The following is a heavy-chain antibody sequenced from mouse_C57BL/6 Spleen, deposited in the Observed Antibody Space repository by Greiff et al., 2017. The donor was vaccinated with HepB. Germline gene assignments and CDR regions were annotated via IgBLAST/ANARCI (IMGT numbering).Heavy chain of an antibody. CDR1: GYAFSSSW. CDR2: IYPGDGDT. J-gene: IGHJ1*03. D-gene: IGHD1-1*01. Sequence: QVQLQQSGPELVKPGASVKISCKASGYAFSSSWMNWVKQRPGKGLEWIGRIYPGDGDTNYNGKFKGKATLTADKSSSTAYMQLSSLTSEDSAVYFCARRELLLFWGTGTTVTVSS. CDR3: ARRELLLF. V-gene: IGHV1-82*01.